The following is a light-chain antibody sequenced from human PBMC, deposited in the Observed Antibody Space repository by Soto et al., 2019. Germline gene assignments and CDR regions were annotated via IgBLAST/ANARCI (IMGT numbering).Light chain of an antibody. Sequence: EIVLTQSPGPLSLSPGERATLSCRASQSVSSNYLAWYQQKPGQAPRLLIYGASSRATGIPDRFSGSGSGTDFTLTIRRLEPEDFAVYYCQQYGRSPLTFGGGTKVDIK. V-gene: IGKV3-20*01. J-gene: IGKJ4*01. CDR2: GAS. CDR3: QQYGRSPLT. CDR1: QSVSSNY.